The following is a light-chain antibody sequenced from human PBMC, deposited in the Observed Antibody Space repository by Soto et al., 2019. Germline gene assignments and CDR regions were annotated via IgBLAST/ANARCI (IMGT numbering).Light chain of an antibody. J-gene: IGLJ2*01. V-gene: IGLV2-14*03. Sequence: QSVLTQPASVSGSPGRSVTISCTGTSSDVGDFNYVSWYQHLPGRAPKLIIYDVTNRPSGISYRFSASKSGRTASLTISGLQAEYEAYSYCCSYSGSTTHVVFGGGTKLTVL. CDR2: DVT. CDR1: SSDVGDFNY. CDR3: CSYSGSTTHVV.